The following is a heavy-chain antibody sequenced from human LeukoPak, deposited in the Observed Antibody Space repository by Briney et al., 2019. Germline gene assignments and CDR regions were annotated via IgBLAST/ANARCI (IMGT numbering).Heavy chain of an antibody. V-gene: IGHV3-43*02. D-gene: IGHD3-22*01. CDR2: ISGDGGST. J-gene: IGHJ4*02. CDR3: AKDWGAYYDSSGFYSGDFDY. Sequence: PGGSLRLSCAASGFTFDDYAMHWVRQAPGKGLEWVSLISGDGGSTYYADSVKGRLTISRDNSKNSLYLQMNSLRTEDTALYHCAKDWGAYYDSSGFYSGDFDYWGQGTLVTVSS. CDR1: GFTFDDYA.